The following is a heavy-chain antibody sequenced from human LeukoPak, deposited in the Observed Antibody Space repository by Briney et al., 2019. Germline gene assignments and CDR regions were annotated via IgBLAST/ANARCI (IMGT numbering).Heavy chain of an antibody. J-gene: IGHJ4*02. D-gene: IGHD4-17*01. CDR1: GFTFSSYA. V-gene: IGHV3-33*08. CDR2: ICYDGSNE. CDR3: ARGLTTSDY. Sequence: GGSLRLSCAASGFTFSSYAMHWVRQAPGEGLEGVAVICYDGSNEQYAASVKGRFTISRDNSKNTLYLQMNSLRAEDTALYYCARGLTTSDYWGQGTLVTVSS.